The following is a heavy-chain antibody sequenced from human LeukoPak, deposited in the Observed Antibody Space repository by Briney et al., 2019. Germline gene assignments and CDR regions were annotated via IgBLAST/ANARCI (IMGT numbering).Heavy chain of an antibody. CDR3: ARDVRGLPRAFGI. CDR1: GGSISSYY. J-gene: IGHJ3*02. D-gene: IGHD1-26*01. CDR2: IYYSGST. V-gene: IGHV4-59*01. Sequence: SETLSLTCTVSGGSISSYYWSWIRQPPGKGLEWIGYIYYSGSTNYNPSLKSRVTISVDMSKNQFSLKLSSVTAADTAVYYCARDVRGLPRAFGIWGQGTMVTVSS.